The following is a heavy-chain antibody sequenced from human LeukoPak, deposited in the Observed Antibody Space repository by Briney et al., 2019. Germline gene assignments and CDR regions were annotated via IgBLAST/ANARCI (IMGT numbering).Heavy chain of an antibody. CDR3: AREVELLGLDY. V-gene: IGHV1-2*02. CDR1: GYTFTGYY. CDR2: INPNSGGT. J-gene: IGHJ4*02. Sequence: ASVKVSCKASGYTFTGYYMQWVRQAPGQGLEWMGWINPNSGGTNNAQKFQGRVTMTRDTSISTAYMELSRLRSDDTAVYDCAREVELLGLDYWGQGTLVTVSS. D-gene: IGHD1-26*01.